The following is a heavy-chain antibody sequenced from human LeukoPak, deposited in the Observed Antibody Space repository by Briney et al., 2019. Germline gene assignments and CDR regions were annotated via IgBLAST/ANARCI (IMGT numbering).Heavy chain of an antibody. CDR1: GFTFSSYA. CDR3: ARARWLRPGDY. Sequence: GGSLRLSCAASGFTFSSYAMSWVRQAPGKGLEWVSGISGSGGSTYYADSVEGRFTISRDNSKNTLYLQMNSLRAEDTAVYYCARARWLRPGDYWGQGTLVTVSS. CDR2: ISGSGGST. V-gene: IGHV3-23*01. D-gene: IGHD5-12*01. J-gene: IGHJ4*02.